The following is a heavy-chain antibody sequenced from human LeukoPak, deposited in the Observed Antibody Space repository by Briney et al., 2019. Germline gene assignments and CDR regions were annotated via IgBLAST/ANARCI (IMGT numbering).Heavy chain of an antibody. CDR1: GYTFTSYG. D-gene: IGHD2-15*01. Sequence: ASVKVSCKASGYTFTSYGVSWVRQAPGQGPEWMVWISVYNGNTNYAQRLQGRVTMTTDTSTSTAYMELRSLRSDDTAVYYCARGYCSGGRCYDILNYQYGMDVWGQGTTVTVSS. CDR2: ISVYNGNT. V-gene: IGHV1-18*01. J-gene: IGHJ6*02. CDR3: ARGYCSGGRCYDILNYQYGMDV.